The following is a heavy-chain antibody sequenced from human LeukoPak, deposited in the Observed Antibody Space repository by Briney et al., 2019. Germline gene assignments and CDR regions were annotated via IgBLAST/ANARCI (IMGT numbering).Heavy chain of an antibody. V-gene: IGHV3-30*01. D-gene: IGHD3-3*01. CDR1: GFTFSSYA. CDR2: ISYDGSNK. J-gene: IGHJ4*02. Sequence: GSLRLSCAASGFTFSSYAMHWVRQAPGKGLEWVAVISYDGSNKYYADSVKGRFTISRDNSKNTLYLQMNSLRAEDTAVYYCARGVGPRLEWLFLDYWGQGTLVTVSS. CDR3: ARGVGPRLEWLFLDY.